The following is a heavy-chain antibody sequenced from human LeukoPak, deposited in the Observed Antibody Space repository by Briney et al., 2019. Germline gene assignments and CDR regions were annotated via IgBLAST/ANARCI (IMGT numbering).Heavy chain of an antibody. CDR2: MNPYSGNT. V-gene: IGHV1-8*01. Sequence: ASVTVSCKASGYTFTNYDIYWVRQASGQGLECMGWMNPYSGNTGYVQKFQGRVTMTRNTSISTAYMELSSLRSEDTAVYYCARGLKVAGTYHYWGQGTLVTVSS. CDR3: ARGLKVAGTYHY. CDR1: GYTFTNYD. D-gene: IGHD6-19*01. J-gene: IGHJ4*02.